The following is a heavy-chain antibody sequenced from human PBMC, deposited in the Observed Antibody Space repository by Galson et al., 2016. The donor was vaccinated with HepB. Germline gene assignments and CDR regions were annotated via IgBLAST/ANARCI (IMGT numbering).Heavy chain of an antibody. CDR1: GFTFSSYN. CDR2: ISGNSRYI. CDR3: GREVALAGTDY. D-gene: IGHD6-19*01. Sequence: SLRLSCAASGFTFSSYNMNWVRQAPGKGLEWVSSISGNSRYIHYASSVKGRFTISRDNAENSLYLQMSSLRAEDTAVYFCGREVALAGTDYWGQGTLVTVSS. J-gene: IGHJ4*02. V-gene: IGHV3-21*06.